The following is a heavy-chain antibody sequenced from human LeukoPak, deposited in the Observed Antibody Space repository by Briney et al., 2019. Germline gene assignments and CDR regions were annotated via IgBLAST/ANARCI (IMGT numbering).Heavy chain of an antibody. J-gene: IGHJ4*02. CDR2: IHFSGTT. D-gene: IGHD3-10*01. Sequence: SETLSLTCTVSGDSISSSGYYWGWIRKPPGKGLEWIGIIHFSGTTYYNPSLKSRVTISVDTSKNQFSLKLTSVTAADTAVYYCARFRGVVSSSLLDFWGQGTLVTVSS. CDR1: GDSISSSGYY. V-gene: IGHV4-39*01. CDR3: ARFRGVVSSSLLDF.